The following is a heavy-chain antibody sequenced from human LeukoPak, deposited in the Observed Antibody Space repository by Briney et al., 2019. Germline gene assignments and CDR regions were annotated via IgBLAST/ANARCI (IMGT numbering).Heavy chain of an antibody. CDR3: ARGLSDVY. CDR2: INHSGST. V-gene: IGHV4-34*01. CDR1: GGSFSGYY. J-gene: IGHJ4*02. Sequence: SGTLSLTRAVYGGSFSGYYWTWIRQPPGKGLEWVGEINHSGSTNYNPSLKSRATISIDTSKNQFSLILSSVTAADTAVYYCARGLSDVYWGQGTLVTVSS.